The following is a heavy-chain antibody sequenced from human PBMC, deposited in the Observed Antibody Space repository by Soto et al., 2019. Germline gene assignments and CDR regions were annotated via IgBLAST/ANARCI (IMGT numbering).Heavy chain of an antibody. CDR1: GGSINTYY. Sequence: SETLSLTCSVSGGSINTYYWSWIRQLPGKGLEYIGYIYYSGSTNYNPSLKSRVTISVDTSKKQFSLRLSSVTAADTAVYYCARSLFSGSYTNWFDPWGQGTLVTVSS. V-gene: IGHV4-59*01. CDR2: IYYSGST. CDR3: ARSLFSGSYTNWFDP. J-gene: IGHJ5*02. D-gene: IGHD1-26*01.